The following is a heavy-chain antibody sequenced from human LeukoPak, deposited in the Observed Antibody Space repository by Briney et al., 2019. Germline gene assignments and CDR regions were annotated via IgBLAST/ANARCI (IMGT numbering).Heavy chain of an antibody. CDR2: INPSGGST. CDR1: GYTFTSYY. CDR3: ARDKVTITGTTAGRIWFDP. J-gene: IGHJ5*02. D-gene: IGHD1-7*01. V-gene: IGHV1-46*01. Sequence: GASVKVSCKASGYTFTSYYMHWVRQAPGQGLEWMGIINPSGGSTSYAQKFQGRVTMTRDMSTGTVYMELSSLRSEDTAVYYCARDKVTITGTTAGRIWFDPWGQGTLVTVSS.